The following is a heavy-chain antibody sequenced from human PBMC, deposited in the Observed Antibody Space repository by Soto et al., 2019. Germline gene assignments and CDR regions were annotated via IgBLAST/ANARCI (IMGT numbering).Heavy chain of an antibody. CDR2: ISYDGSNK. D-gene: IGHD6-13*01. V-gene: IGHV3-30-3*01. CDR1: GFTFSSYA. Sequence: GGSLRLSCAASGFTFSSYAMHWVRQAPGKGLEWVAVISYDGSNKYYADSVKGRFTISRDNSKNTLYLQMNSLRAEDTAVYYCARAPRGIAAADYYFDYWGQGTLVTVSS. CDR3: ARAPRGIAAADYYFDY. J-gene: IGHJ4*02.